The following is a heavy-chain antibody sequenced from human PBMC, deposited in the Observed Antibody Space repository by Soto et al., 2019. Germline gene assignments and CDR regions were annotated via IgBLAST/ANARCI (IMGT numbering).Heavy chain of an antibody. CDR3: ARGAFVVVALTWWFDP. CDR1: GYTFTSYY. Sequence: ASVKVSCKASGYTFTSYYMHWVRQAPGQGPEWMGIINPSGGSTSYAQKFQGRVTMTRDTSTSTVYMELSSLRSEDTAVYYCARGAFVVVALTWWFDPWGQGTMVTVYS. V-gene: IGHV1-46*01. J-gene: IGHJ5*02. D-gene: IGHD2-15*01. CDR2: INPSGGST.